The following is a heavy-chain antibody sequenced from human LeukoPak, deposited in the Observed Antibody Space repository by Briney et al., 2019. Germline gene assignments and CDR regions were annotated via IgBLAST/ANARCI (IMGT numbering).Heavy chain of an antibody. J-gene: IGHJ4*02. Sequence: PPETLSLTCTVSGGSVSRGSYYWSWTRQPPGKGLEWIGYIHHSGTTNYSPSLKSRVTISVDMSKNQFFLNLTSVTAADTAVYYCARGRLGATYWGQGTLVTVS. CDR2: IHHSGTT. CDR3: ARGRLGATY. V-gene: IGHV4-61*01. CDR1: GGSVSRGSYY. D-gene: IGHD1-26*01.